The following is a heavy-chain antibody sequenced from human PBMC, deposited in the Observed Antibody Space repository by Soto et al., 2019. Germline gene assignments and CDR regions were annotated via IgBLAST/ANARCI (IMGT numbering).Heavy chain of an antibody. Sequence: GESLKISCKGSGYSFTNYWIGWARRMPGKGLEWMGIIYPGDSDTRYSPSFQGQVTISADKSISTAYLQWSSLKASDTAMYYCARTAAAGKYYYGMDVWGQGTTVTVSS. J-gene: IGHJ6*02. CDR1: GYSFTNYW. V-gene: IGHV5-51*01. CDR3: ARTAAAGKYYYGMDV. CDR2: IYPGDSDT. D-gene: IGHD6-13*01.